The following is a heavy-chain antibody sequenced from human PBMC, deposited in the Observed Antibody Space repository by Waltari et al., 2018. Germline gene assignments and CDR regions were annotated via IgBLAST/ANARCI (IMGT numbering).Heavy chain of an antibody. CDR3: TRESGWSYFDY. J-gene: IGHJ4*02. D-gene: IGHD6-19*01. CDR1: GYSFTRYL. Sequence: QLELVQSGAEVKKPGASVRVSCTASGYSFTRYLTHWVRQAPGQRLQWMGWIRVGDGNTKYSQKFQGRVTFTRDTSASTAYMDLSSLTSEDTAVYYCTRESGWSYFDYWGQGTPVTVSS. CDR2: IRVGDGNT. V-gene: IGHV1-3*01.